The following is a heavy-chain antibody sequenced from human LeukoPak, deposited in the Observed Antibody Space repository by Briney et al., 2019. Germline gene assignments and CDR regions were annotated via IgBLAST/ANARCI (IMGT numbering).Heavy chain of an antibody. Sequence: GASVKVSCKASGYTFTSYYMHWVRQAPGQGLEWMGIINPSGGSTSYAQKFRGRVTMTRDMSTSTVYMELSSLRSEDTAVYYCARYCSGGSCYRGFDYWGQGTLVTVSS. CDR3: ARYCSGGSCYRGFDY. CDR2: INPSGGST. J-gene: IGHJ4*02. CDR1: GYTFTSYY. D-gene: IGHD2-15*01. V-gene: IGHV1-46*01.